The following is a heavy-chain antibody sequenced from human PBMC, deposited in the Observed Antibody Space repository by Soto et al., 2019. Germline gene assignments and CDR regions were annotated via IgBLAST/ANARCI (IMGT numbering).Heavy chain of an antibody. CDR3: ARGAPAAGNVKIIDY. J-gene: IGHJ4*02. Sequence: PSEPLSLTCAVYGGSFSGYYWSWIRQPPGKGLEWIGEINHSGSTNYNPSLKSRVTISVDRSKNQFSLKLSSVTAADTAVYYCARGAPAAGNVKIIDYWGQGTLVTVSS. CDR1: GGSFSGYY. V-gene: IGHV4-34*01. CDR2: INHSGST. D-gene: IGHD6-13*01.